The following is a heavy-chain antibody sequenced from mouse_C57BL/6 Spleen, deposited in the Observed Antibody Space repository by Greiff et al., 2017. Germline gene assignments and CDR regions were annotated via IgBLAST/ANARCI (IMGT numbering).Heavy chain of an antibody. V-gene: IGHV1-64*01. D-gene: IGHD1-1*01. J-gene: IGHJ4*01. CDR3: ARESPTDYAMDY. Sequence: QVQLQQPGAELVKPGASVKLSCKASGYTFTSYWMHWVKQRPGQGLEWIGMIHPNSGSTNYNEKLKSKATLTVDKSSSPAYIQLSSLTSEDSAVYYCARESPTDYAMDYWGQGTSVTVSS. CDR2: IHPNSGST. CDR1: GYTFTSYW.